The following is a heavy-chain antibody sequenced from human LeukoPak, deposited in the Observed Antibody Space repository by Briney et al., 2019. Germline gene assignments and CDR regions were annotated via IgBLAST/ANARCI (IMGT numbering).Heavy chain of an antibody. Sequence: GGSLRLSCVGSGLTFSKSAMTWVRQAPGKGLEWVSIITDSGTSTFYADSVKGRFTISRDTSINTLYLQMNSLGVDDTAVYYCVRVGDEVAYTRGYLDYWGQGTLVTVSS. J-gene: IGHJ4*02. CDR2: ITDSGTST. CDR1: GLTFSKSA. D-gene: IGHD3-16*01. CDR3: VRVGDEVAYTRGYLDY. V-gene: IGHV3-23*01.